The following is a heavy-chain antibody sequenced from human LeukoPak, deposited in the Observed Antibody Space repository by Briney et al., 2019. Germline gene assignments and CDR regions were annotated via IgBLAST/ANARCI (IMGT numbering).Heavy chain of an antibody. CDR2: IYYSGST. Sequence: PSETLSLTCTVSGGSISSGGYYWSWIRQHPGKGLEWIGYIYYSGSTYYNPSLKSRVTISVDTSKNQFSLKLSSVTAADTAVYYCARGVPDSSSPYYFDYWGQGTLVTVSS. V-gene: IGHV4-31*03. CDR3: ARGVPDSSSPYYFDY. D-gene: IGHD6-6*01. CDR1: GGSISSGGYY. J-gene: IGHJ4*02.